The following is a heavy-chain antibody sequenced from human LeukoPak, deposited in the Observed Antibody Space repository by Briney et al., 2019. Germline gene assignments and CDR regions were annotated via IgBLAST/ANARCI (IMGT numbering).Heavy chain of an antibody. CDR3: AKSIAVAFYS. J-gene: IGHJ4*02. CDR2: ISGSGGNT. CDR1: GFTFSSYV. Sequence: GGSLRLSCAASGFTFSSYVMSWVRQAPGKGLEWVSGISGSGGNTYYADSVKGRFTISRDNSKNTLYLQMNSLRAEDTAVYYCAKSIAVAFYSWGQGTLVTVSS. D-gene: IGHD6-19*01. V-gene: IGHV3-23*01.